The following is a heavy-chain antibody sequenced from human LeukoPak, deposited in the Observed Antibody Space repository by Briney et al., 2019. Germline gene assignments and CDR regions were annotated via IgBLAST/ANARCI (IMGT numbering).Heavy chain of an antibody. CDR2: IYSGGAT. CDR1: GFSVSSRF. D-gene: IGHD5-12*01. Sequence: GGSLRLSCEASGFSVSSRFMNWVRQAPGKGLEWVSVIYSGGATYYADSVKGRFTISRDDSKNTVFLQMNSLRADDTAVYFCGRGGGGGFGYWGQGTLVAVSS. V-gene: IGHV3-53*01. J-gene: IGHJ4*02. CDR3: GRGGGGGFGY.